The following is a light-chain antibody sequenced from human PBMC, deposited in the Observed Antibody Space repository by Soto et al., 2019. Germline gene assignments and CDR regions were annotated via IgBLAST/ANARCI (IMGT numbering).Light chain of an antibody. CDR3: QSYDTSRYVWV. Sequence: QSVLTQPPSVSGAPGQNIIISCTGSSSNIGAGSAVHWYQQLPGTAPKLLINENTNRPSGVPDRFSGFKSGTSAALAITGLQAEDEADYYCQSYDTSRYVWVFGGGTKLTVL. CDR2: ENT. V-gene: IGLV1-40*01. J-gene: IGLJ3*02. CDR1: SSNIGAGSA.